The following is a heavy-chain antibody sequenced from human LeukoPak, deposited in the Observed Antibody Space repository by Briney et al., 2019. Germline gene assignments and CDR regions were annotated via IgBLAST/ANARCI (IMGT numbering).Heavy chain of an antibody. Sequence: PGGSLRLSCAASGFTFDDYAMHWVRQAPGKGLEWVSGISWNSGSIGYADSVKGRFTISRDNAKNSLYLQMNSLRAEDTALYYCAKAFYDSSGYYVPIDYWGQGTLVTVSS. J-gene: IGHJ4*02. CDR3: AKAFYDSSGYYVPIDY. CDR2: ISWNSGSI. CDR1: GFTFDDYA. V-gene: IGHV3-9*01. D-gene: IGHD3-22*01.